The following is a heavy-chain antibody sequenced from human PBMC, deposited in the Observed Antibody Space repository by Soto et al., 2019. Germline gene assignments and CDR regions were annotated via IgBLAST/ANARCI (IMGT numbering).Heavy chain of an antibody. J-gene: IGHJ4*02. D-gene: IGHD3-10*01. CDR3: ERESGTYGSGRYYFDY. V-gene: IGHV1-69*04. CDR2: IIPILGIA. Sequence: QVQLVHSGAEVKKPGSSVKVSCKASGGTFSSYTISWVRQAPGQGLEWMGRIIPILGIANYAQKFQGRVTITADKSTSTAYMELRSLRSEDTAVYYCERESGTYGSGRYYFDYWGQGTLVTVSS. CDR1: GGTFSSYT.